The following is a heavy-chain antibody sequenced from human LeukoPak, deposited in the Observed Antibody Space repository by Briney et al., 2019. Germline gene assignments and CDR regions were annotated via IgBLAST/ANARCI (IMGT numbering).Heavy chain of an antibody. V-gene: IGHV4-59*01. CDR1: GGFMTSYY. CDR2: IYYSGST. D-gene: IGHD3-22*01. Sequence: SETLSLTCSVSGGFMTSYYWSWIRQTPVKGLEWIGYIYYSGSTNYNPSFRSRATISVDKSNNRFSLKLSAVTVADSAIYYCAREGYFDTSGYFEYWGQGILVTVSP. J-gene: IGHJ4*02. CDR3: AREGYFDTSGYFEY.